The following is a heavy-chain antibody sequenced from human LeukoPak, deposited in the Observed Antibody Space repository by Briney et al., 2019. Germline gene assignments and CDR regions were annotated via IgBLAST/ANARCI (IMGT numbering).Heavy chain of an antibody. CDR2: IYYSGST. CDR3: ARHRGYCSSTSCYPWFDP. V-gene: IGHV4-39*01. D-gene: IGHD2-2*01. J-gene: IGHJ5*02. Sequence: PSETLSLTCTVSAGSISSADYYWGWIRQPPGKGLEWIGSIYYSGSTYYNPSLKSRVTISVDTSTNQFSLKLSSVTAADTAVYYCARHRGYCSSTSCYPWFDPWGQGTLVTVSS. CDR1: AGSISSADYY.